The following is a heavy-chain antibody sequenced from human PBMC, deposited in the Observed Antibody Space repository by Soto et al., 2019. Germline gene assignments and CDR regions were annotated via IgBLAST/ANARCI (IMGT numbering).Heavy chain of an antibody. CDR3: ARAKSDGVLRHREFDY. D-gene: IGHD2-15*01. J-gene: IGHJ4*02. Sequence: PSETLSLTCAASGGSISSGGYSWSWIRQPPGKGLEWIGYIYHSGSTYYNPSLKSRVTISVDRSKNQFSLKLSSVTAADTAVYYCARAKSDGVLRHREFDYWGQGTLVTVSS. CDR2: IYHSGST. V-gene: IGHV4-30-2*01. CDR1: GGSISSGGYS.